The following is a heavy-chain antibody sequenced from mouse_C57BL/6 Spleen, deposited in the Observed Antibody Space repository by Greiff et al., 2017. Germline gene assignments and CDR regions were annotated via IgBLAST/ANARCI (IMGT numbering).Heavy chain of an antibody. D-gene: IGHD1-1*01. J-gene: IGHJ4*01. V-gene: IGHV5-9-1*02. CDR2: ISSGGDYI. Sequence: EVQLVESGAGLVKPGGSLKLSCAASGFTFSSYAMSWVRQTPEKRLEWVAYISSGGDYINYADTVKGRFTISRDNARNTLYLQMSSLKSEDTAMYYCTRDSYGSNYGMDYWGQGTSVTVSS. CDR3: TRDSYGSNYGMDY. CDR1: GFTFSSYA.